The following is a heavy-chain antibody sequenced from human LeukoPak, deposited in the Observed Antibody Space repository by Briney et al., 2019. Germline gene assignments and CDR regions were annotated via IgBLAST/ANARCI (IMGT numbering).Heavy chain of an antibody. CDR3: ARVGGSSYYYYMDV. J-gene: IGHJ6*03. V-gene: IGHV1-8*03. D-gene: IGHD2-15*01. CDR1: GYTFTSYD. Sequence: GESLKISCKASGYTFTSYDINWVRQATGQGLEWMGWMNPNSGNTGYAQKFQGRVTITRNTSISTAYMELSSLRSEDTAVYYCARVGGSSYYYYMDVWGKGTTVTVSS. CDR2: MNPNSGNT.